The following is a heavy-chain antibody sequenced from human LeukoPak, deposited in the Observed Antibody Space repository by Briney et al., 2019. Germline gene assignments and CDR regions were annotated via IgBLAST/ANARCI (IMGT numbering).Heavy chain of an antibody. J-gene: IGHJ4*02. CDR1: GYTFTGYY. V-gene: IGHV1-2*02. Sequence: ASVKVSCKASGYTFTGYYMHWVRQAPGQGLEWMGWINPNSGGTNYAQEFQGRVTMTRDTSISTAYMELSRLRSDDTAVYYCARDEGGSLGYCWGQGTLVTVSS. CDR3: ARDEGGSLGYC. D-gene: IGHD1-26*01. CDR2: INPNSGGT.